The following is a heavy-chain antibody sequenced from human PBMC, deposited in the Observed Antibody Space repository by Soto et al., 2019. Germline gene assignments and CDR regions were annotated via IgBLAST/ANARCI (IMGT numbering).Heavy chain of an antibody. CDR2: INPNSGDT. CDR3: ARWDGIAAEGSWANFDC. V-gene: IGHV1-2*02. Sequence: GASVKVSCKASGYTFTGYYMHWVRQAPGQGLEWMGWINPNSGDTNYAQKFQGRVTMTTDTSISTAYMELRRLRSDDTAVYYFARWDGIAAEGSWANFDCWGQGTLVTVSS. J-gene: IGHJ4*02. CDR1: GYTFTGYY. D-gene: IGHD6-13*01.